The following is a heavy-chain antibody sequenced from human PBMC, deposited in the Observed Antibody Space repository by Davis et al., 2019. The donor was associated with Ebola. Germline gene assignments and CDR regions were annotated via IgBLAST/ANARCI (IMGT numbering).Heavy chain of an antibody. D-gene: IGHD4-23*01. CDR2: INYSGSI. CDR3: AREGNGNSELII. Sequence: SETLSLTCAVYGGSFSGYYWSWIRQSPGKGLEWIGEINYSGSIKYNPSLKSRVTISVDTSKNQFSLKLSSVTAADTAVYYCAREGNGNSELIIGGQGTLVTVSS. V-gene: IGHV4-34*09. CDR1: GGSFSGYY. J-gene: IGHJ4*02.